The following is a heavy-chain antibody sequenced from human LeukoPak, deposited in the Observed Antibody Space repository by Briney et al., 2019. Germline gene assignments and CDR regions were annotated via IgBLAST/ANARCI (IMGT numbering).Heavy chain of an antibody. V-gene: IGHV3-23*01. J-gene: IGHJ4*02. CDR3: AKGLKGVVVPAAIGGWDYFDY. Sequence: GGSLRLSRAASGFTFSSYGMHWVRQAPGKGLEWVSAISGSGGSTYYADSVKGRFTISRDNSKNTLYLQMNSLRAEDTAVYYCAKGLKGVVVPAAIGGWDYFDYWGQGTLVTVSS. D-gene: IGHD2-2*02. CDR1: GFTFSSYG. CDR2: ISGSGGST.